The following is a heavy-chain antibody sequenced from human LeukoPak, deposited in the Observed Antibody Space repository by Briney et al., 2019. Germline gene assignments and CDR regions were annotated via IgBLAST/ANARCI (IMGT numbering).Heavy chain of an antibody. CDR3: ARCDFWSGYPRGGPFDY. CDR2: IKQEGSEK. CDR1: GFAFSSYW. J-gene: IGHJ4*02. Sequence: GGSLRLSGAASGFAFSSYWMSWVRQAPGKGLEWVANIKQEGSEKYYVDSVKGRFTISRDNAKKSLHLQMNRLRAEDTAVYYCARCDFWSGYPRGGPFDYWGQGIMVTVSS. D-gene: IGHD3-3*01. V-gene: IGHV3-7*01.